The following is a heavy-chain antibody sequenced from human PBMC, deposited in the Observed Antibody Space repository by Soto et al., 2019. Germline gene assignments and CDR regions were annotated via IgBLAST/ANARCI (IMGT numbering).Heavy chain of an antibody. CDR1: GFTFSSYA. V-gene: IGHV3-30-3*01. CDR2: ISYDGSNK. J-gene: IGHJ6*02. Sequence: PGGSLRLSCAASGFTFSSYAMHWVRQAPGKGLEWVAVISYDGSNKYYADSVKGRFTISRDNSKNTLYLQMNSLRAEDTAVYYCARRYDFWSGYYRPENGMDVWGQGTTVTVSS. CDR3: ARRYDFWSGYYRPENGMDV. D-gene: IGHD3-3*01.